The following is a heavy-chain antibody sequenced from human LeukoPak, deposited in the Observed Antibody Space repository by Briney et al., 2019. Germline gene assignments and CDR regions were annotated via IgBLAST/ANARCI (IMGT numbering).Heavy chain of an antibody. D-gene: IGHD2-2*01. V-gene: IGHV3-48*01. CDR3: ARDQGRYCSSTSCEGFDY. CDR2: IGTTSGAI. Sequence: GGSLRLSCAASGFIFNAFGMNWVRQAPGKGLEWVSYIGTTSGAIYYADSVKGRFTISRDNSKNTLYLQMNSLRAEDTAVYYCARDQGRYCSSTSCEGFDYWGQGTLVTVSS. J-gene: IGHJ4*02. CDR1: GFIFNAFG.